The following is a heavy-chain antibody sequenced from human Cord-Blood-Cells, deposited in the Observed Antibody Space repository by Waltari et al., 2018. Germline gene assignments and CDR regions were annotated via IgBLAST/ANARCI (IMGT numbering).Heavy chain of an antibody. CDR3: ASITGTTFAFDI. CDR2: IYYSGST. J-gene: IGHJ3*02. CDR1: GGSISSHY. Sequence: QVQLQESGPGLVTPSETLSLTCTVSGGSISSHYWSWLRQPPGKGLEWIGYIYYSGSTNYNPSFKSRVTISVDTSKNQFSLKLSSVTAADTAVYYCASITGTTFAFDIWGQGTMVTVSS. V-gene: IGHV4-59*11. D-gene: IGHD1-7*01.